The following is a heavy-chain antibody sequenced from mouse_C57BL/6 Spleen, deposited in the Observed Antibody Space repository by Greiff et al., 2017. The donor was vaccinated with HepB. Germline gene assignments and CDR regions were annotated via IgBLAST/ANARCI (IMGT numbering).Heavy chain of an antibody. CDR1: GFTFSSYA. CDR3: ARETEHY. V-gene: IGHV5-4*01. Sequence: DVMLVESGGGLVKPGGSLKLSCAASGFTFSSYAMSWVRQTPEKRLEWVATISDGGSYTYYPDNVKGRFTISRDNAKNNLYLQMSHLKSEDTAMYYCARETEHYWGQGTTLTVSS. J-gene: IGHJ2*01. CDR2: ISDGGSYT.